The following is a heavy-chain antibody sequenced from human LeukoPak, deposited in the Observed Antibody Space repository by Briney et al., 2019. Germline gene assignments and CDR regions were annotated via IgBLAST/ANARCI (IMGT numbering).Heavy chain of an antibody. Sequence: AGGSLRLSCAASGFTFSSYSMNWVRQAPGKGLEWVSSISSSSSYIYYADSVKGRFTISRDNAKNSLYLQMNSLRAEDTAVYYCAREPGYEVENYFDYWGQGTLVTVSS. D-gene: IGHD5-12*01. CDR3: AREPGYEVENYFDY. CDR1: GFTFSSYS. J-gene: IGHJ4*02. CDR2: ISSSSSYI. V-gene: IGHV3-21*01.